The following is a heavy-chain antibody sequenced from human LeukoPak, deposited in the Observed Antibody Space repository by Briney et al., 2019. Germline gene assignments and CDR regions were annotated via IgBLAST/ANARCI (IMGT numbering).Heavy chain of an antibody. Sequence: PGGSLRLSCAASGFTFSSYALHSVRQGPGKGLERVGIISYDGTNKNIADSVNGRFTISRDNSKSTLYLQMNSLRAEDTAIYYCARDYGSGLTKGYYLDSWGQGTLVTVSS. CDR3: ARDYGSGLTKGYYLDS. V-gene: IGHV3-30*04. CDR1: GFTFSSYA. J-gene: IGHJ4*02. D-gene: IGHD3-10*01. CDR2: ISYDGTNK.